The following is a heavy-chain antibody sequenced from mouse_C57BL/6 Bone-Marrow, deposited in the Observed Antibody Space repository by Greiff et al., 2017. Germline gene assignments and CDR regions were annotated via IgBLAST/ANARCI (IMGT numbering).Heavy chain of an antibody. Sequence: EVKLVESGGDLVKPGGSLKLSCAASGFTFRSYGMSWVRQTPDKRLEWVATISSGGSYTYYPDSVKGRFTISRDNAKNTLYLQMSSLKSEDTAMYYCARQDGYYDYFDYWGQGTTLTVSS. D-gene: IGHD2-3*01. CDR2: ISSGGSYT. V-gene: IGHV5-6*02. CDR1: GFTFRSYG. J-gene: IGHJ2*01. CDR3: ARQDGYYDYFDY.